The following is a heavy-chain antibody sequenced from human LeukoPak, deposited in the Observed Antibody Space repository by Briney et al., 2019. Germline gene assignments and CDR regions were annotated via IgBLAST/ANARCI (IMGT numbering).Heavy chain of an antibody. D-gene: IGHD6-13*01. Sequence: GGSLRLSCEASGFTFSSYVMNWVRQAPGEGLEWVAVISYDGTDQYYADSVRGRLTISRDNSQSTLYLQLNSLTTEDTALYYCARAIKAPGTPENAFDIWGQGTMVTVSS. CDR3: ARAIKAPGTPENAFDI. CDR1: GFTFSSYV. CDR2: ISYDGTDQ. V-gene: IGHV3-30*01. J-gene: IGHJ3*02.